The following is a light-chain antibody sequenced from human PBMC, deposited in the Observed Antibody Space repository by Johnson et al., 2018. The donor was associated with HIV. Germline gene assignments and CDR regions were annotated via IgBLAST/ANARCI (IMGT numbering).Light chain of an antibody. Sequence: QSVLTQPPSVSAAPGQKVSISCSGSTYNIGNNYVSWYRHLPGTAPKLLISAKNKRPSGVPDRFSASKSGTSATLAITGLQTGAEADYYCAAWASGLGAHYGFGTGTKVTV. V-gene: IGLV1-51*01. J-gene: IGLJ1*01. CDR2: AKN. CDR1: TYNIGNNY. CDR3: AAWASGLGAHYG.